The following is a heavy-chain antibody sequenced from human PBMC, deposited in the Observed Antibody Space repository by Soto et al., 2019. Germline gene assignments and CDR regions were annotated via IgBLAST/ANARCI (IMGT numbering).Heavy chain of an antibody. V-gene: IGHV5-51*01. Sequence: GESLKISCKASGYSFTSYWIGWVRQMPGKGLEWLGIIYPGDSDTRYSPSFQGQVTISADKSISTAYLQWSSLKASDTAMYYCARQMDYYDSSGYHDYYYGMDVWGQGTTVTVSS. CDR2: IYPGDSDT. J-gene: IGHJ6*02. D-gene: IGHD3-22*01. CDR1: GYSFTSYW. CDR3: ARQMDYYDSSGYHDYYYGMDV.